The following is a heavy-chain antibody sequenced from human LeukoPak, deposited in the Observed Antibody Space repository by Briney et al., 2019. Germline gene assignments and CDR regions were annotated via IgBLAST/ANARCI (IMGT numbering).Heavy chain of an antibody. CDR2: INPNSGGT. Sequence: GASVKVSCKASGYTFTGYYMHWVRQAPGQGLEWMGRINPNSGGTNYAQKFQVRVTMTRDTSISTAYMGLSRLRSDDTAVYYCARGPSGYCSGGSCYLVDYWGQGTLVTASS. CDR3: ARGPSGYCSGGSCYLVDY. J-gene: IGHJ4*02. CDR1: GYTFTGYY. D-gene: IGHD2-15*01. V-gene: IGHV1-2*06.